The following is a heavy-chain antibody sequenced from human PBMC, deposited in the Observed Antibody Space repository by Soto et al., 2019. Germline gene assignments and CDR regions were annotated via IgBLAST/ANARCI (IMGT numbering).Heavy chain of an antibody. CDR2: FDPEDGET. J-gene: IGHJ3*02. V-gene: IGHV1-24*01. CDR3: ATDLTLAVAVPGQGKKDAFDI. D-gene: IGHD6-19*01. CDR1: GYTLTELS. Sequence: GASVKVSCKVSGYTLTELSMHWVRQAPGKGLEWMGGFDPEDGETIYAQKFQGRVTMTEDTSTDTAYMELSSLRSEDTAVYYCATDLTLAVAVPGQGKKDAFDIWGQGTMVTVSS.